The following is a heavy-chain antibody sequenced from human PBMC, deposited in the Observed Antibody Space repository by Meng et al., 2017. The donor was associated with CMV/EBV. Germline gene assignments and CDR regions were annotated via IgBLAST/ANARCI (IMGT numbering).Heavy chain of an antibody. V-gene: IGHV1-69*12. CDR1: GGTFSSDA. Sequence: QVPLVQSGAVVNKAGSWVKVACKASGGTFSSDANSWVRQAPGKGLAWLGGIIPIFVTANYDQKIKGRVMIIADESTSTAYMELSSLRSEDTAVYYCAGLRYWGQGTLVTVSS. CDR3: AGLRY. CDR2: IIPIFVTA. J-gene: IGHJ4*02.